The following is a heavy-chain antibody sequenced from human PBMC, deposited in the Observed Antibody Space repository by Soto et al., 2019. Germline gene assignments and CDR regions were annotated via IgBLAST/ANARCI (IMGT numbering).Heavy chain of an antibody. D-gene: IGHD4-4*01. CDR1: GFTFTSSA. CDR2: IVVGSGNT. Sequence: SVKVSCKASGFTFTSSAVQWVRQARGQRLEWIGWIVVGSGNTNYAQKFQERVTITRDMSTSTAYMELSSLRSEDTAVYYCAATPPRPDSPFEYWGQGTLVTVSP. J-gene: IGHJ4*02. CDR3: AATPPRPDSPFEY. V-gene: IGHV1-58*01.